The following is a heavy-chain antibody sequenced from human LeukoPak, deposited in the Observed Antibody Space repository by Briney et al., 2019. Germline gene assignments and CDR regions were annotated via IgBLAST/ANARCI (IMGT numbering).Heavy chain of an antibody. D-gene: IGHD3-16*01. CDR1: GYSFTSYW. CDR3: ARLPTGGDRYFDQ. Sequence: GESLKISCKGSGYSFTSYWIGWLRQMPGKGLEWMGIIYPRDPDTRYSPSFQDQVTISADESINTAYLQWSSLKASDTAMYYCARLPTGGDRYFDQWGQGTLVTVSS. CDR2: IYPRDPDT. V-gene: IGHV5-51*01. J-gene: IGHJ4*02.